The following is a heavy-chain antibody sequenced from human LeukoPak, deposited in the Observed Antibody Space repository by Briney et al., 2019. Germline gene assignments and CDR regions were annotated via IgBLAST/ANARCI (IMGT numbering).Heavy chain of an antibody. J-gene: IGHJ4*02. CDR3: ATKVLRSGYTYGFGNY. Sequence: ASVKVSCKASGYTFTGYYMHWVRQAPGQGLEWMGWINPNSGGTNYAQKFQGRVTMTRDTSISTAYMELSSLRSEDTAVYYCATKVLRSGYTYGFGNYWGQGTLVTVSS. CDR1: GYTFTGYY. D-gene: IGHD5-18*01. CDR2: INPNSGGT. V-gene: IGHV1-2*02.